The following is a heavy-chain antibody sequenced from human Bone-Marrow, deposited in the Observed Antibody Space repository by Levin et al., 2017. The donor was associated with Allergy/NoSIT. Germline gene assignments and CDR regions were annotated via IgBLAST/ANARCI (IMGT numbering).Heavy chain of an antibody. V-gene: IGHV1-69*13. CDR3: ARGYCSSTSCHNDY. D-gene: IGHD2-2*01. CDR2: IIPIFGTA. CDR1: GGTFSSYA. Sequence: AASVKVSCKASGGTFSSYAISWVRQAPGQGLEWMGGIIPIFGTANYAQKFQGRVTITADESTSTAYMELSSLRSEDTAVYYCARGYCSSTSCHNDYWGQGTLVTVSS. J-gene: IGHJ4*02.